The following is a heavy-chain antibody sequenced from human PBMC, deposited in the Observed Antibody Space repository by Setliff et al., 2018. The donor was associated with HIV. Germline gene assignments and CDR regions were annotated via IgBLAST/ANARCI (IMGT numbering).Heavy chain of an antibody. CDR1: GYTFTSYA. D-gene: IGHD3-10*02. V-gene: IGHV7-4-1*02. J-gene: IGHJ4*02. CDR3: VKVSRGTVVRGVILVGYFDY. CDR2: IHTNTGDP. Sequence: GASVKVSCKASGYTFTSYAVNWVRQAPGQGLEWVGWIHTNTGDPTYAQGFTGRFTISRDNSKNTLYLQMSSLRVEDTAVYYCVKVSRGTVVRGVILVGYFDYWGQGTLVTVSS.